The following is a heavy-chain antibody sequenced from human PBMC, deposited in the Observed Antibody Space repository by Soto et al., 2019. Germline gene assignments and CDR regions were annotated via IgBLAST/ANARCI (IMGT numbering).Heavy chain of an antibody. CDR3: ARLIGGAASLIYGMDV. J-gene: IGHJ6*02. D-gene: IGHD6-6*01. CDR1: GYRFTRYW. V-gene: IGHV5-51*01. CDR2: IYPGDSDT. Sequence: EESLTISCKGSGYRFTRYWIVWVLQMPGKGLEWMGIIYPGDSDTRYSPSFQGQVTISADKSISTAYLQWSSLKASDTAMYYCARLIGGAASLIYGMDVWGQGTTVTVS.